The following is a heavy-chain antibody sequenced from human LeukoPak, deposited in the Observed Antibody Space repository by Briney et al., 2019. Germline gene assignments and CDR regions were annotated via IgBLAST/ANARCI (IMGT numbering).Heavy chain of an antibody. CDR1: GVTVSNNY. Sequence: GGSLRLSCAVSGVTVSNNYMAWVRQAPGKGLEWVSSTSGSGSTTYYADSVKGRFTVSRDNSKNTLYLQMSSLRAEDTAVYYCTRVPYSSGWYSFDYWGQGTLVTVSS. J-gene: IGHJ4*02. V-gene: IGHV3-23*01. CDR2: TSGSGSTT. D-gene: IGHD6-19*01. CDR3: TRVPYSSGWYSFDY.